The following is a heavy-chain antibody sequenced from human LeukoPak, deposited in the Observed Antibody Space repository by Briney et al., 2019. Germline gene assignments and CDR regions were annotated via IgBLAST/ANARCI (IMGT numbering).Heavy chain of an antibody. CDR1: GFTFGDYA. D-gene: IGHD3-9*01. V-gene: IGHV3-49*04. J-gene: IGHJ4*02. Sequence: GGSLRLSCTASGFTFGDYAMSWVRQAPGKGLEWVGFIRSKAYGGTTEYAASVKGRFTISRDDSKSIAYLQMNSLKTEDTAVYYCTRGYFDWLLLFDYWGQGTLVTVSS. CDR3: TRGYFDWLLLFDY. CDR2: IRSKAYGGTT.